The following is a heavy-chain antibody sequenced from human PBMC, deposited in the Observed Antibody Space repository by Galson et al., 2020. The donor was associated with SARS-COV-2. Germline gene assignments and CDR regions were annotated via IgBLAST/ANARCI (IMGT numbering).Heavy chain of an antibody. CDR3: ARDNSYCSSTSCYRNWCDP. V-gene: IGHV4-59*01. CDR2: IHYSGSP. CDR1: GGSISTYY. D-gene: IGHD2-2*01. J-gene: IGHJ5*02. Sequence: SETLSLTCTVSGGSISTYYWSWIRQPPGKGLEWIGYIHYSGSPNYNPSLKSRVTISVDTSKNQFSLKLNTLTAADTAVYYCARDNSYCSSTSCYRNWCDPWGPGTLVTVSS.